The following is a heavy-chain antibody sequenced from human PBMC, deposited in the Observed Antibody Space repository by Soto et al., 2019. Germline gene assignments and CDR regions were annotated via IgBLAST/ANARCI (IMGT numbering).Heavy chain of an antibody. Sequence: EVQLVESGGGLVQPGGSLRLSCAASGFTISDHYMDWVRQSPGKGLEWVGRTRNKANSYTTEYAASVKGRFTVSRDESKNSLFLQMNRLKTEDTAVYYCVRVARYMDVWGQGTTVTVSS. CDR3: VRVARYMDV. D-gene: IGHD5-12*01. CDR2: TRNKANSYTT. V-gene: IGHV3-72*01. CDR1: GFTISDHY. J-gene: IGHJ6*02.